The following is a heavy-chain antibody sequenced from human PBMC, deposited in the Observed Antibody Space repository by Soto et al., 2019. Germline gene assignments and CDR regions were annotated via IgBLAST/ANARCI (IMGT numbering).Heavy chain of an antibody. V-gene: IGHV3-21*01. CDR1: GFTFSSYS. Sequence: GGSLRLSCAASGFTFSSYSMNWVRQAPGKGLEWVSSISSSSSYIYYADSVKGRFTISRDNAKNSLYLQMNSLRAEDTAVYYCARDPSTDDILTSHPFDYWGQGTLVTVSS. D-gene: IGHD3-9*01. J-gene: IGHJ4*02. CDR3: ARDPSTDDILTSHPFDY. CDR2: ISSSSSYI.